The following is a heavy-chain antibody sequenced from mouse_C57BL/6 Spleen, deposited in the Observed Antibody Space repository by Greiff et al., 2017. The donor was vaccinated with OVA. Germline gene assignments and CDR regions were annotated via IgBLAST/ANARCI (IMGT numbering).Heavy chain of an antibody. CDR3: AREDDFLTYAMDY. Sequence: VKLQESDAELVKPGASVKISCKVSGYTFTDHTIHWMKQRPEQGLEWIGYIYPRDGSTKYNEKFKGKATLTADKSSSTAYMQLNSLTSEDSAVYFCAREDDFLTYAMDYWGQGTSVTVSS. CDR2: IYPRDGST. D-gene: IGHD2-12*01. J-gene: IGHJ4*01. CDR1: GYTFTDHT. V-gene: IGHV1-78*01.